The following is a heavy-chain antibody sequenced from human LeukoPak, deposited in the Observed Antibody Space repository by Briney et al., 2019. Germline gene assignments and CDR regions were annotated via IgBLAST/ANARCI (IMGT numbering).Heavy chain of an antibody. CDR1: GGTFSSYA. V-gene: IGHV1-69*13. CDR3: ARGNTTFGVVYNWFDP. D-gene: IGHD3-3*01. J-gene: IGHJ5*02. CDR2: IIPIFGTA. Sequence: ASVKVSCKASGGTFSSYAISWVRQAPGQGLEWMGGIIPIFGTANYAQKFQGRVTITADESTSTAYMELSSLRSEDTAVYYCARGNTTFGVVYNWFDPWGQGTLVTVSS.